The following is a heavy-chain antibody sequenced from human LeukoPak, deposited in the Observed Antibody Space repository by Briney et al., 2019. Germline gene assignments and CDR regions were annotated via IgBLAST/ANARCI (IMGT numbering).Heavy chain of an antibody. D-gene: IGHD6-19*01. Sequence: RLGGSLILSCAASGFTFSSYSMNWVRQAPGKGLEWVSYIDSSSSTIYYADSVKGRFTISRDNAKNSLYLQMNSLRDEDTAVYYCARYQYSSGQMFDYWGQGTLVTVSS. V-gene: IGHV3-48*02. J-gene: IGHJ4*02. CDR1: GFTFSSYS. CDR2: IDSSSSTI. CDR3: ARYQYSSGQMFDY.